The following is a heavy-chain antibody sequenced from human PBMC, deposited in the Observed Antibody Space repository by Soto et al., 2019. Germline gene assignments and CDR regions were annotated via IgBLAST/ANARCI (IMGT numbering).Heavy chain of an antibody. V-gene: IGHV4-30-4*01. CDR1: GDSISSGNKY. CDR2: IFSSGTT. Sequence: SETLSLTCTVSGDSISSGNKYWSWIRQPPGKGLEWIGYIFSSGTTYYNPSLKSRLTMSLDASQNQFSLKLNSLTDADTAVYYCARGGLSAELTDIVVVVAEESFDYWGQGTLVTVSS. CDR3: ARGGLSAELTDIVVVVAEESFDY. D-gene: IGHD2-15*01. J-gene: IGHJ4*02.